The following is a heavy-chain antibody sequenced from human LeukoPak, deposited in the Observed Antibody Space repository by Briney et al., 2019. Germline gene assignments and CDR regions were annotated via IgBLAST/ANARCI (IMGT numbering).Heavy chain of an antibody. Sequence: GASVKVSCKASGYTFTGYYMHWVRQAPGQGLEWMGWINPNSGGTNYAQKFQGGVTMTRDTSISTAYMELSRLRSDDTAVYYCARVRDGYNGFDYWGQGTLVTVSS. J-gene: IGHJ4*02. D-gene: IGHD5-24*01. CDR1: GYTFTGYY. V-gene: IGHV1-2*02. CDR3: ARVRDGYNGFDY. CDR2: INPNSGGT.